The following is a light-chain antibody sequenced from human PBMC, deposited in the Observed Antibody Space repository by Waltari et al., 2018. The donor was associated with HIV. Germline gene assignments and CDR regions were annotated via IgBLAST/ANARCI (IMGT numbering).Light chain of an antibody. Sequence: IVLTQSPATLSLSPGERATLSCRASQSVSYYLAWYQQKPGQAPRLLIYDASNRATGVPARFSGSGSGTDFTLTISSLDPEDFAVYYCQQRSNWPPITFGGGTKVEIK. J-gene: IGKJ4*01. CDR3: QQRSNWPPIT. V-gene: IGKV3-11*01. CDR1: QSVSYY. CDR2: DAS.